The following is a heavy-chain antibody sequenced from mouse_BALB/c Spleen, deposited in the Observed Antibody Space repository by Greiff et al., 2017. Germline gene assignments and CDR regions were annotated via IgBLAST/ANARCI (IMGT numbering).Heavy chain of an antibody. J-gene: IGHJ2*01. CDR2: ISSGGSYT. CDR3: ARRYYGSSSYYFDY. Sequence: EVQLVESGGGLVKPGGSLKLSCAASGFTFSSYAMSWVRQTPEKRLEWVATISSGGSYTYYPDSVKGRFTISRDNAKNTLYLQMSSLRSEDTAMYYCARRYYGSSSYYFDYWGQGTTLTVSS. CDR1: GFTFSSYA. D-gene: IGHD1-1*01. V-gene: IGHV5-9-3*01.